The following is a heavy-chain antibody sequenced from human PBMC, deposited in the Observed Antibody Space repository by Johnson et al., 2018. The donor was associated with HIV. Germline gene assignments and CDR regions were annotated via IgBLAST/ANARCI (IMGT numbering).Heavy chain of an antibody. D-gene: IGHD6-13*01. Sequence: VQLVESGGGVVRPGGSLRLSCTASGFSFDDYGMNWVRQAPGKGLEWVTGINWNGGTIKYADSVRGRFTISRDNAKNSLYLQMKSLRAEDTAVYYCARGRYSSFWYVGGLDAFDIWGQGTMVTVS. CDR1: GFSFDDYG. J-gene: IGHJ3*02. CDR3: ARGRYSSFWYVGGLDAFDI. CDR2: INWNGGTI. V-gene: IGHV3-20*04.